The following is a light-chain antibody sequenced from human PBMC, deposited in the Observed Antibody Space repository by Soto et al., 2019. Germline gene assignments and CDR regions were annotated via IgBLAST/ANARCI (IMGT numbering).Light chain of an antibody. CDR3: QQFHSTPKT. CDR2: WAS. Sequence: DIVMTQSPDSLAVSLGERATINCKSSQSVLYSSNNKNYLAWYQQKPGQSPKLLIYWASTRESGVPDRFSGGGSGTDFTLTISSLQAEDVAVYYCQQFHSTPKTFGQGTKVEIK. J-gene: IGKJ1*01. CDR1: QSVLYSSNNKNY. V-gene: IGKV4-1*01.